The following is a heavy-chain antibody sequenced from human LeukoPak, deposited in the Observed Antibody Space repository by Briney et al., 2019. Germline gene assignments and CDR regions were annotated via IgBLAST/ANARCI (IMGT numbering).Heavy chain of an antibody. J-gene: IGHJ4*02. CDR2: IYYSGST. V-gene: IGHV4-59*01. Sequence: SETLSLTCTVSGGSINNYYWSWIRQPPGKGLEWIGYIYYSGSTNYNPSLKSRVTISVDTSKNQFSLKLSSVTAADTAVYYCAREEYDSSGYLGYWGQGTLVTVSS. D-gene: IGHD3-22*01. CDR3: AREEYDSSGYLGY. CDR1: GGSINNYY.